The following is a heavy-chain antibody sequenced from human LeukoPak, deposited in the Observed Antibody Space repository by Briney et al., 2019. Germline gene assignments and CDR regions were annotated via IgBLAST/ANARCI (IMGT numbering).Heavy chain of an antibody. D-gene: IGHD3-16*01. CDR3: ARRRTVGVVDY. CDR1: GYSFTSYW. J-gene: IGHJ4*02. Sequence: GGSLKISCQGSGYSFTSYWIGWVRQMPGKGLECVGIIYSVYSDTKYSPSFQGQVTISADNSISTAYLQWSSLKASDTAMYYCARRRTVGVVDYWGQGTLVTVSS. CDR2: IYSVYSDT. V-gene: IGHV5-51*01.